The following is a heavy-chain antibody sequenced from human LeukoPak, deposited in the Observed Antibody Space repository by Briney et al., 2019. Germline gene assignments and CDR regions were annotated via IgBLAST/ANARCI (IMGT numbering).Heavy chain of an antibody. CDR2: INHSGST. J-gene: IGHJ4*02. CDR3: ARRYSSSWYLNPFDY. Sequence: SETLSLTCAVYGGSFSGYYWRWIRQPPGKGLEWIGEINHSGSTNYNPSLKSRVTISVDTSKNQFSLKLSSVTAADTAVYYCARRYSSSWYLNPFDYWGQGTLVTVSS. D-gene: IGHD6-13*01. CDR1: GGSFSGYY. V-gene: IGHV4-34*01.